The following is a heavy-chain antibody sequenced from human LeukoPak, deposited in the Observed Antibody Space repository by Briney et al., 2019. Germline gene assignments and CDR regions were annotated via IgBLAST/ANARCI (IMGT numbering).Heavy chain of an antibody. CDR3: TTERGPWDY. J-gene: IGHJ4*02. Sequence: GGSLRLSCAASGFTFSNAWMSWVRQAPGKGLEWVGRIKSETDGGTTDYAPPVKGRFTISRDDSKATLSLQMNSLKTEDTAVYYCTTERGPWDYWGQGTLATVSS. CDR2: IKSETDGGTT. V-gene: IGHV3-15*01. CDR1: GFTFSNAW.